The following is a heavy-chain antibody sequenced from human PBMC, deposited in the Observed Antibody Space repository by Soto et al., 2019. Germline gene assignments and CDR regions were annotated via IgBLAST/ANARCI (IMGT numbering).Heavy chain of an antibody. CDR3: AREGGIVGATAADY. CDR2: IYYIGST. Sequence: QVQLQESGPGLVKPSQTLSLTCTVSGGSISSGGYYWSWIRQHPGKGLEWLWYIYYIGSTYYNPSLKNRVTISVDTSKNQFYLKLSSVTAADTAVYYCAREGGIVGATAADYWGQRTLVTVSS. V-gene: IGHV4-31*03. D-gene: IGHD1-26*01. CDR1: GGSISSGGYY. J-gene: IGHJ4*02.